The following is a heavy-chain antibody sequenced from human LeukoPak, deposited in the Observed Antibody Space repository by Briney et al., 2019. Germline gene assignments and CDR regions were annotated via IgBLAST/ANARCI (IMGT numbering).Heavy chain of an antibody. D-gene: IGHD6-19*01. CDR3: ARGKQWLIWY. CDR2: IYYSGST. CDR1: GFTFSSYW. Sequence: GSLRLSCAASGFTFSSYWMSWIRQPPGKGLEWIGSIYYSGSTYYNPSLKSRVTISVDTSKNQFSLKLSSVTAADTAVYYCARGKQWLIWYWGQGTLVTVSS. J-gene: IGHJ4*02. V-gene: IGHV4-39*07.